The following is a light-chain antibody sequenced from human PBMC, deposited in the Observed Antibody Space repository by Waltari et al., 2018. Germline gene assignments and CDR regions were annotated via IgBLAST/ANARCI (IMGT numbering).Light chain of an antibody. V-gene: IGKV3-11*01. J-gene: IGKJ4*01. CDR2: DAS. CDR1: RSISSN. CDR3: QQRSIWPLT. Sequence: EIVLTQSPATLSLSPGERATLSCRASRSISSNLACYQFRPGQAPRLLIYDASNRSTGIPARFSGSGSGTDFTLTINSLEPEDFAVYYCQQRSIWPLTFGGGTKVEIK.